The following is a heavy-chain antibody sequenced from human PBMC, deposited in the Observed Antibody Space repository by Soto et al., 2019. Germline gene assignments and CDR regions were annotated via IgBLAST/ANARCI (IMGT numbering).Heavy chain of an antibody. Sequence: GESLKISCKGSGYTFTNYWIGWVRQMPGKGLEWMGIIYPGDSDTKYNPSFQGQVTISSDKSITTTYLRWTSLKASDTAIYYCAASIFYYGMDVWGQGTTVTVSS. V-gene: IGHV5-51*01. J-gene: IGHJ6*02. CDR3: AASIFYYGMDV. CDR1: GYTFTNYW. CDR2: IYPGDSDT.